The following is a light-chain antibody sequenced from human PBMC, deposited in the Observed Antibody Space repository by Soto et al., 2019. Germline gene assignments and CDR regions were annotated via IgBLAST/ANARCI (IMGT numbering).Light chain of an antibody. Sequence: DIQMTQSPSSLSASVGDRVTITCRASQDIGVFLNWYQQKPGEAPKCLIYAASNLESRVPSRFSGSGSGTDFNFTISSLQFDDLATYYCQQTYNTPRTFGQGTKVDIK. CDR1: QDIGVF. CDR2: AAS. V-gene: IGKV1-39*01. CDR3: QQTYNTPRT. J-gene: IGKJ2*01.